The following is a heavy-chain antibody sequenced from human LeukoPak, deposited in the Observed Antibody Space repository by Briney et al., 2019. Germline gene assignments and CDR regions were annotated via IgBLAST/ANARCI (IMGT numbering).Heavy chain of an antibody. V-gene: IGHV3-66*01. CDR3: AKSPGGWYSTPFAAGFDY. CDR1: AFSFGSNC. J-gene: IGHJ4*02. CDR2: IYSGGST. D-gene: IGHD6-19*01. Sequence: GGSLRLSCAASAFSFGSNCMTWVRQAPGKGLEWVSLIYSGGSTYYADSVKGRFTISSENSKNTLYLQMNSLRAEDTAVYYCAKSPGGWYSTPFAAGFDYWGQGTLVTVSS.